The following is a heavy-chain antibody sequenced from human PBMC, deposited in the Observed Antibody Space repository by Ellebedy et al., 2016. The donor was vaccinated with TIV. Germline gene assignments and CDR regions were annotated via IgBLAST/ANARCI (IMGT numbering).Heavy chain of an antibody. V-gene: IGHV3-23*01. CDR2: ISYIGADT. CDR1: GFTFSRYA. D-gene: IGHD3-16*01. Sequence: GGSLRLSXEASGFTFSRYAMSWVRQAPGKGLEWVSSISYIGADTWYADSVRGRFTISRDNSKNTLYLQMNRLRVEDTAVYYCAKGGGAVTPFDPWGQGTLVTVSS. CDR3: AKGGGAVTPFDP. J-gene: IGHJ5*02.